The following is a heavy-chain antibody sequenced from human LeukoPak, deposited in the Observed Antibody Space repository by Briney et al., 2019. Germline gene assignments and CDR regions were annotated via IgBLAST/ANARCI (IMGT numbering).Heavy chain of an antibody. D-gene: IGHD5-18*01. V-gene: IGHV1-69*13. J-gene: IGHJ5*02. CDR3: ARRGYSYGLGPFDP. Sequence: VASVKVSCKGSGGTFSSYAISWVRQAPGQGLEWMGGIIPIFGTANYAQKFQGRVTITADESTSTAYMELSSLRSEDTAVYYCARRGYSYGLGPFDPWGQGTLVTVSS. CDR2: IIPIFGTA. CDR1: GGTFSSYA.